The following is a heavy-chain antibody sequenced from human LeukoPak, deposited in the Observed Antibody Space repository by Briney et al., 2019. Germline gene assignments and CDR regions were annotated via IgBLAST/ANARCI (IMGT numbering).Heavy chain of an antibody. Sequence: SVKVSCKASGGTFSSCAISWVRQAPGQGLEWMGGIIPIFGTANYAQKFQGRVTITADKSTSTAYMELSSLRSEDTAVYYCARGDYGEYGRMKRYYYYYYMDVWGKGTTVTVSS. CDR3: ARGDYGEYGRMKRYYYYYYMDV. V-gene: IGHV1-69*06. CDR1: GGTFSSCA. D-gene: IGHD4-17*01. CDR2: IIPIFGTA. J-gene: IGHJ6*03.